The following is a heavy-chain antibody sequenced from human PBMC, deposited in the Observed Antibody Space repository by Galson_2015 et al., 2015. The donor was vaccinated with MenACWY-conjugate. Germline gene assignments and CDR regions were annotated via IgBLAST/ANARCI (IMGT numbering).Heavy chain of an antibody. CDR1: GFTFSNAW. J-gene: IGHJ4*02. Sequence: SLRLSCAASGFTFSNAWMSWVRQAPGKGPEWVGRIKSKTDGGTTDYAAPVKGRFTISRDDSKNTLYLQMNSLKTEDTAVYYCTTVTWIQLWFLGESLAYWGQGTLVTVSS. D-gene: IGHD5-18*01. CDR2: IKSKTDGGTT. CDR3: TTVTWIQLWFLGESLAY. V-gene: IGHV3-15*01.